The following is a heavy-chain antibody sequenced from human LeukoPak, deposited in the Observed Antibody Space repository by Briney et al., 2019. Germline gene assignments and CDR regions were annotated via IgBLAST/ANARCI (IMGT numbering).Heavy chain of an antibody. CDR1: GGSISSYY. J-gene: IGHJ3*02. CDR3: ARIRGALFASDI. CDR2: IYYSGST. D-gene: IGHD3-10*01. Sequence: KPSETLSLTCTVSGGSISSYYWSWIRQPPGKGLEWIGYIYYSGSTNYNPSLKSRVTISVDTSKNQFSLKLSSVTAADTAVYYCARIRGALFASDIWGQGTMVTVSS. V-gene: IGHV4-59*01.